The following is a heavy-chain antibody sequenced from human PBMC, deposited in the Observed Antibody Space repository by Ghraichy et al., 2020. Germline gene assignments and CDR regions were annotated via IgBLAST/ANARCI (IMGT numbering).Heavy chain of an antibody. CDR3: ARLILSSGSQTSNYFDY. Sequence: SETLSLTCTVSGGSISSGGYYWSWIRQHPGKGLEWIGYIYYSGSTYYNPSLKSRVTISVDTSKNQFSLKLSSVTAADTAVYYCARLILSSGSQTSNYFDYWGQGTLVTVSS. J-gene: IGHJ4*02. D-gene: IGHD3-10*01. CDR1: GGSISSGGYY. V-gene: IGHV4-31*03. CDR2: IYYSGST.